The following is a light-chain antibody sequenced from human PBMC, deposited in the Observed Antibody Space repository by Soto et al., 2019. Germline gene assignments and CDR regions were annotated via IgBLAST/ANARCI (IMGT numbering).Light chain of an antibody. CDR1: SSDVGGYNY. Sequence: QSVLTQPASVSGSPGQSITISCTGTSSDVGGYNYVSWYQQHPGKAPKLMIYDVSGRPSGVSSRFSGSKSGNTASLTVSGLQAEDEADYYCSSYTSSTTLVVFGGGTKVTVL. CDR3: SSYTSSTTLVV. CDR2: DVS. V-gene: IGLV2-14*01. J-gene: IGLJ2*01.